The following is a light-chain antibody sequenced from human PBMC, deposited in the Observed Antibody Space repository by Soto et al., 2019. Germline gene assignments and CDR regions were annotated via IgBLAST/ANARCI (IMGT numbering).Light chain of an antibody. Sequence: DIQMTQSPSTLSAAVGDRVTITSQASQTIRTWLAWYQQRPGEAPNLLIYEAFKLQTGVPSRFGGSGSGTGFTVTISSLQPDDFATYYCQQYYTYPYSFGKGTKLEI. J-gene: IGKJ2*03. V-gene: IGKV1-5*03. CDR3: QQYYTYPYS. CDR2: EAF. CDR1: QTIRTW.